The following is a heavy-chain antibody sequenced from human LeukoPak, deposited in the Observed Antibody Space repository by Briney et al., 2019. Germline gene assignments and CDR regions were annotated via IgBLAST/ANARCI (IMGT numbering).Heavy chain of an antibody. CDR3: ATFRCSSTSCYIGFDY. Sequence: ASVKVSCKVSGYTLTELSMHGVRQAPGKGLEGMGGFDPEDGETIYAQKFQGRVTMTEDTSTDTAYMELSSLRSEDTAVYYCATFRCSSTSCYIGFDYWGKGTLVTVSS. J-gene: IGHJ4*02. CDR2: FDPEDGET. CDR1: GYTLTELS. D-gene: IGHD2-2*02. V-gene: IGHV1-24*01.